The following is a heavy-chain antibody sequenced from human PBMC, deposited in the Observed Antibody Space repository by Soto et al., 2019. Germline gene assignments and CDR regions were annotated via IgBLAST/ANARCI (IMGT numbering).Heavy chain of an antibody. Sequence: EVQLVESGGGLVKPGGSLRLSCAASGFTFSSYSMNWVRQAPGKGLEWVSSISSSSSYIYYADSVKGRFTISRDNAKNSLYLQMNSLRAEDTAVYYCGRDSYSSGWYYYYYYYGMDVWGRGTTVTVSS. V-gene: IGHV3-21*03. CDR1: GFTFSSYS. CDR3: GRDSYSSGWYYYYYYYGMDV. D-gene: IGHD6-19*01. CDR2: ISSSSSYI. J-gene: IGHJ6*02.